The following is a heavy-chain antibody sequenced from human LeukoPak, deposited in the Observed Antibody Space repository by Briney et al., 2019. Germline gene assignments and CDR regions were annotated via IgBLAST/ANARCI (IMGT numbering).Heavy chain of an antibody. J-gene: IGHJ4*02. V-gene: IGHV1-2*02. CDR3: ARDHNLGPDY. CDR2: IHPGRGDT. Sequence: ASVKVSCKALGYTFTDHYFHWLRQAPGQGLEWMGWIHPGRGDTNYAQKFQGRVSLTRDTSISTAYMELSRLTSDDTAVYYCARDHNLGPDYWGQGTLVSVSS. D-gene: IGHD7-27*01. CDR1: GYTFTDHY.